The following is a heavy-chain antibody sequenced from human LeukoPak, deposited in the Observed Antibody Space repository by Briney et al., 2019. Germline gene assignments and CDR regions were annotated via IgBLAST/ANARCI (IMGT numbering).Heavy chain of an antibody. V-gene: IGHV4-59*08. CDR3: ARRRAEGGSNGHYNWFDP. J-gene: IGHJ5*02. CDR1: RDSITSYY. D-gene: IGHD6-13*01. Sequence: SETLSLTCTVSRDSITSYYWSCIRPPPGKGLEWIGSMSYSGSTNYNPSLKSRVTMSVDTTKNQCSLRLNSVTAADTAVYYCARRRAEGGSNGHYNWFDPWGQGTLVTVSS. CDR2: MSYSGST.